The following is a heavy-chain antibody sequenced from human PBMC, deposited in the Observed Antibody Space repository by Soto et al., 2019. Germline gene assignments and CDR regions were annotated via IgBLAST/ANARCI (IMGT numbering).Heavy chain of an antibody. CDR2: ISGRGENT. J-gene: IGHJ3*02. D-gene: IGHD7-27*01. V-gene: IGHV3-23*01. CDR3: AKHRGTGDYGVNAVDI. CDR1: GFTFSVFA. Sequence: EVQLLESGGGLVQPGGSLRLSCAASGFTFSVFAMSWVRQAPGKGPELVSTISGRGENTYYADSVKGRFTISRDNSKNTLNLQMNSLRGEDTAVYNCAKHRGTGDYGVNAVDIWGQGTMLTVAS.